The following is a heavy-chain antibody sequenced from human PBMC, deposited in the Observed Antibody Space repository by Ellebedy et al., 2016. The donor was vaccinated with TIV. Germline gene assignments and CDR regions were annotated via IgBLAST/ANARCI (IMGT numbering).Heavy chain of an antibody. V-gene: IGHV4-39*01. CDR1: GDSISSSSDY. D-gene: IGHD1-14*01. Sequence: SETLSLXXTVSGDSISSSSDYWVWLRQPPGKGLEWIGTISNRDSTDYNPSLKSRVFILVDASKNQFFLKLTSVTAADTAVYYCATFNQYYTYLGVWGKGTTVTVSS. CDR2: ISNRDST. CDR3: ATFNQYYTYLGV. J-gene: IGHJ6*03.